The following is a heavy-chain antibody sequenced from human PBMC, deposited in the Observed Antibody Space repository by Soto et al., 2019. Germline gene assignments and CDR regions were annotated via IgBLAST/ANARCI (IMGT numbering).Heavy chain of an antibody. CDR3: ARFSAAGRVFDY. Sequence: GGSLRLSCAASGFSFSDYYMSWIRQAPGKTLEYISYITSSGKFTHHADSVKGRLTISRDNAKNSVFLQMNSLRVDDTGIYYCARFSAAGRVFDYWGQGTPVTVSS. CDR1: GFSFSDYY. CDR2: ITSSGKFT. J-gene: IGHJ4*02. D-gene: IGHD6-13*01. V-gene: IGHV3-11*06.